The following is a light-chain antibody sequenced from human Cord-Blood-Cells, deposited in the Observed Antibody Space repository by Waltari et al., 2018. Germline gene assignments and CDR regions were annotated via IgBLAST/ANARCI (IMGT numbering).Light chain of an antibody. CDR2: AAS. V-gene: IGKV1-39*01. J-gene: IGKJ3*01. Sequence: LQVNQSPFSLSSSGGEQGPLTCRASQSISSYLNWYQQKPGKAPKLLIYAASSLQSGVPSRFSGSGSGTDFTLTISSLQPEDFATYYCQQSYSTPSTFGPGTKVDIK. CDR3: QQSYSTPST. CDR1: QSISSY.